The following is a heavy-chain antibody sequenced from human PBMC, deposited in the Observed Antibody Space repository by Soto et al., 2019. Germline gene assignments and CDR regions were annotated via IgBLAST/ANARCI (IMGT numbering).Heavy chain of an antibody. D-gene: IGHD2-2*01. CDR2: IVVGSGNT. J-gene: IGHJ3*02. CDR3: AAVQYCSSTSCSYDAFDI. V-gene: IGHV1-58*01. Sequence: ASVKVSCKASGFTFTSSAVQWVRQARGQRLEWIGWIVVGSGNTNYAQKFQERVTITRDMSTSTAYMELSSLRSEDTAVYYCAAVQYCSSTSCSYDAFDIWGQGTMVTVSS. CDR1: GFTFTSSA.